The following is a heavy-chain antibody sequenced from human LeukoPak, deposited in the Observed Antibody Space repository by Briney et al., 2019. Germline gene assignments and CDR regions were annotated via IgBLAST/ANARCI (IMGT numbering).Heavy chain of an antibody. J-gene: IGHJ4*02. CDR3: AKLIAATGTAY. D-gene: IGHD6-13*01. CDR2: IGSTNT. CDR1: GFTFSNYG. V-gene: IGHV3-23*01. Sequence: GGPLRLSCAASGFTFSNYGMSWVRQAPGRGLEWVSSIGSTNTYYADSVKGRFTISRDNSKDTLYLQLSSLRAEDTAVYYCAKLIAATGTAYWGQGSLVTVSS.